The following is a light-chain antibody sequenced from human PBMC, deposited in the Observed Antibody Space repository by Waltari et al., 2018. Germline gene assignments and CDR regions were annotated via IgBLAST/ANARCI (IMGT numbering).Light chain of an antibody. Sequence: EIVLTQSPATLSLSPGERATLSCRASQSVSSYLAWYQQKPGQAPRLLIDDASNRATGIPARFSGSGSGTDFTLTITTLEPEDFAVYYCQQRSNWPSFTFGPGTKVDMK. V-gene: IGKV3-11*01. CDR2: DAS. J-gene: IGKJ3*01. CDR1: QSVSSY. CDR3: QQRSNWPSFT.